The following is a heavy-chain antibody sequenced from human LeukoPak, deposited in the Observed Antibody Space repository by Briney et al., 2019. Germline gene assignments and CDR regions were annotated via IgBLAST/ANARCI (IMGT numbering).Heavy chain of an antibody. CDR3: TKVTGFVWLFPFDS. D-gene: IGHD3-9*01. CDR1: GFTFSSYG. V-gene: IGHV3-30*18. CDR2: ISYDGTNK. Sequence: GRSLRLSCAASGFTFSSYGMHWVRQAPGKGLEWVAVISYDGTNKYYADSVKGRFTISRDNSENTLYLQMNSLRPEDTAVYYCTKVTGFVWLFPFDSWGQGTLVTVSS. J-gene: IGHJ4*02.